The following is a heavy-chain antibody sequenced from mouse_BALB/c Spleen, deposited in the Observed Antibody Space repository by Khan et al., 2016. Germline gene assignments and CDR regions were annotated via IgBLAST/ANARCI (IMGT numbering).Heavy chain of an antibody. D-gene: IGHD2-3*01. CDR1: GFDFSRYW. CDR3: ARNGYYGWLAY. J-gene: IGHJ3*01. CDR2: INPDSSTI. Sequence: EVQLQESGGGLVQPGGSLKLSCAASGFDFSRYWMTWVRQAPGKGLEWNGEINPDSSTINYTPSLKDKFIISRDNAKNTLYLQMSKVRSEDTALYYCARNGYYGWLAYWGQGTLVTVSA. V-gene: IGHV4-1*02.